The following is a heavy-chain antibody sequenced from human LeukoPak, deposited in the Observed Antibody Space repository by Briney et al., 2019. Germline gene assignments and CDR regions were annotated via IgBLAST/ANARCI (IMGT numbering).Heavy chain of an antibody. V-gene: IGHV4-4*08. CDR1: GCSISGYH. Sequence: SETLSLTCTVSGCSISGYHWSWIRQPPGKGLEWIGYIYSSGSTEYKPSLKSRATISADTSKNQFSLKLTSVTAADTAIYYCARRNDFDIWGQGTMVTVSS. CDR2: IYSSGST. CDR3: ARRNDFDI. J-gene: IGHJ3*02.